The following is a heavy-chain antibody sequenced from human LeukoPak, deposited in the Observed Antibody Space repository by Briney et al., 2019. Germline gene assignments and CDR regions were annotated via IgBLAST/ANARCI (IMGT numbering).Heavy chain of an antibody. J-gene: IGHJ3*02. CDR3: AKAPTYYYDSSDAFDI. CDR1: GFTFSSYG. Sequence: GGSLRLSCAASGFTFSSYGVHWVRQAPGKGLEWVAVISYDGSNKYYADSVKGRFTISRDNSKNTLYLQMNSLRAEDTAVYYCAKAPTYYYDSSDAFDIWGQGTMVTVSS. CDR2: ISYDGSNK. D-gene: IGHD3-22*01. V-gene: IGHV3-30*18.